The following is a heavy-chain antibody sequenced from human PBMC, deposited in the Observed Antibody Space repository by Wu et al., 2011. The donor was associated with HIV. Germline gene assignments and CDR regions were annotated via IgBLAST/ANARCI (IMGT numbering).Heavy chain of an antibody. Sequence: QVQLVQSGAEVKKPGASVKVSCKASGYTFTGYYMHWVRQAPGQGLEWMGWINPNSGGTNYAQKFQGRVTITADKSTSTAYMELSSLRSEDTAMYYCARDFGGDGDSWGQGTLVTVVL. CDR2: INPNSGGT. D-gene: IGHD2-21*01. J-gene: IGHJ4*02. CDR3: ARDFGGDGDS. CDR1: GYTFTGYY. V-gene: IGHV1-2*02.